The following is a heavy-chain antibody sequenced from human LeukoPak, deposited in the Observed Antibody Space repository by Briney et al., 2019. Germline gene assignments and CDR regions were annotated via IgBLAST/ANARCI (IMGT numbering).Heavy chain of an antibody. V-gene: IGHV3-49*03. CDR2: IRSKAYGGTT. Sequence: GRSLRLSCTASGFTFGDYAMSWFRQAPGKGLEWVGFIRSKAYGGTTEYAASVKGRFTISRDDSKSIAYLQMNSLKTEDTAVYYCTSIFYYDSSGYYFDYWGQGTLVTVSS. CDR3: TSIFYYDSSGYYFDY. J-gene: IGHJ4*02. CDR1: GFTFGDYA. D-gene: IGHD3-22*01.